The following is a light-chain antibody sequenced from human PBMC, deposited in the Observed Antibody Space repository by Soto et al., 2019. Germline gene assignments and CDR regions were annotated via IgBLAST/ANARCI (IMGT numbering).Light chain of an antibody. CDR2: GAS. CDR3: QQYNNWPPLT. J-gene: IGKJ4*01. CDR1: QSVSSN. V-gene: IGKV3-15*01. Sequence: EIVMTQSPATLSVSPGARATLSCRASQSVSSNLPWYQQKPGQAPRLLIYGASTRATGIPARFSGSGSATEFTLTVSSLQSEDFAVYYCQQYNNWPPLTFGGGTKVEIK.